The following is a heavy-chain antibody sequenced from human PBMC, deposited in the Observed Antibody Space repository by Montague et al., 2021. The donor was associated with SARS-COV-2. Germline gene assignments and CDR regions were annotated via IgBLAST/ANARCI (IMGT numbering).Heavy chain of an antibody. CDR1: GGSVSSGTYY. CDR3: ARPQPYYDLLTGNPFDV. V-gene: IGHV4-39*01. Sequence: SETLSLTCTVSGGSVSSGTYYWGWIRQPPGKGLEWIGRIYYSGXXXYXXXXKXRATVFVDTSKNQFSLQLSSVTAADTAVYYCARPQPYYDLLTGNPFDVWGQGTMVTVSS. D-gene: IGHD3-9*01. CDR2: IYYSGXX. J-gene: IGHJ3*01.